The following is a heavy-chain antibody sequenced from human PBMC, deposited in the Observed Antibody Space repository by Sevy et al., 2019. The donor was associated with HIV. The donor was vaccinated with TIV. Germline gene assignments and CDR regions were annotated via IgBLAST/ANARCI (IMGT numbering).Heavy chain of an antibody. CDR2: IKSKTDGGTT. CDR3: TTDGIRSGKVVEPDNDD. Sequence: GGSLRLSCAASGFTFSNAWMSWVRQAPGKGLEWVGRIKSKTDGGTTDYAAPVKGRFTISRDDSKNTLYLQMNSLKTEDTAVYYCTTDGIRSGKVVEPDNDDWGQGTLVTVSS. V-gene: IGHV3-15*01. J-gene: IGHJ4*02. D-gene: IGHD2-2*01. CDR1: GFTFSNAW.